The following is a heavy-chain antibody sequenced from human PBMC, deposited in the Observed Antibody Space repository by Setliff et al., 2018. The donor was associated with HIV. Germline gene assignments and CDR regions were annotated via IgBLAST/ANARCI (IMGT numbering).Heavy chain of an antibody. Sequence: GASVKVSCKASGYTFTGYYIHWVRQAPGQGLEWMGIINPSGGSTRYAQKFQGRLTMTRDTSISTAYLDLSRLRSDDTAVYYCARGAGNPHWYYDTWSGPSSGYFQHWGQGTLVTVSS. CDR3: ARGAGNPHWYYDTWSGPSSGYFQH. CDR1: GYTFTGYY. D-gene: IGHD3-3*01. CDR2: INPSGGST. V-gene: IGHV1-46*01. J-gene: IGHJ1*01.